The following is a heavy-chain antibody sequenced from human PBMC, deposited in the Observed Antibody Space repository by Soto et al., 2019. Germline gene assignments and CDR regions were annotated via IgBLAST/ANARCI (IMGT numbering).Heavy chain of an antibody. D-gene: IGHD1-26*01. J-gene: IGHJ5*02. V-gene: IGHV4-39*01. CDR3: ARRRERYNWFDP. CDR1: GGSISSSSYY. CDR2: IYYSGST. Sequence: SETLSLTCTVSGGSISSSSYYWGWIRQPPGKGLEWIGSIYYSGSTYYNPSLKSRVTISVDTSKNQFSLKLSSVTAADTAVYYCARRRERYNWFDPWGQGTLVTVSS.